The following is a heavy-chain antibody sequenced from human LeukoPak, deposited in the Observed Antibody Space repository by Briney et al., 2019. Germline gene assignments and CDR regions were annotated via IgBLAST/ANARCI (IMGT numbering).Heavy chain of an antibody. J-gene: IGHJ4*02. CDR1: GGSISSGGYS. D-gene: IGHD2-2*01. Sequence: SETLSLTCAVSGGSISSGGYSWSWIRQPPGKGLEWIGYIYHSGSTYYNPSLKSRVTISVDRSKNQFSLKLSSVTAADTAVYYCARYCCSTSCYGYFDYWGQGTLVTVSS. V-gene: IGHV4-30-2*01. CDR2: IYHSGST. CDR3: ARYCCSTSCYGYFDY.